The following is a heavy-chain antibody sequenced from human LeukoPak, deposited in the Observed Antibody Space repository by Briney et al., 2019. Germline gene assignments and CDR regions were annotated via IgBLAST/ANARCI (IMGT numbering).Heavy chain of an antibody. V-gene: IGHV3-33*01. J-gene: IGHJ4*02. D-gene: IGHD3-22*01. CDR2: IWYDGSNK. CDR1: GFTFSSYG. Sequence: GRSLRLSCAASGFTFSSYGMHWVRQAPGKGLEWVAVIWYDGSNKYYADSVKGRFTISRDNSKNTLYLQMNSLRAEDTAVYYCARDPGGYYPYYFDYWGQGTLVTVSS. CDR3: ARDPGGYYPYYFDY.